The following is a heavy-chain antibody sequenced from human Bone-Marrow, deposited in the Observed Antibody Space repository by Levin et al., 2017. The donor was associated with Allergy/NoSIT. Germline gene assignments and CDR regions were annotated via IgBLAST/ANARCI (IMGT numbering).Heavy chain of an antibody. CDR1: GFTFSSYW. J-gene: IGHJ4*02. CDR2: IRSDGSRT. CDR3: ARDTDYYGSGTYFY. D-gene: IGHD3-10*01. Sequence: PGGSLRLSCAASGFTFSSYWMHWVRQVPGEGLVWVARIRSDGSRTSYADSVQGRFTISRDNAKNMLYLQMDSLRVEDTAVYHCARDTDYYGSGTYFYWGQGTLVNVSS. V-gene: IGHV3-74*01.